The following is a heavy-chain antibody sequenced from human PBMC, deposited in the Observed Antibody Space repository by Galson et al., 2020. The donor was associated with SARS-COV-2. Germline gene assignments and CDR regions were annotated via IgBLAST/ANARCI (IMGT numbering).Heavy chain of an antibody. Sequence: SETLSLTCSVSGGSISNYYWSWIRQPPGKGLEWIGIIYNSVKTNYNPSLQSRGTISVDSSKNRFSLNLRSVTAADTAVYYCARGYYYGSGGEYFQSWGQGTLVGVSS. J-gene: IGHJ1*01. D-gene: IGHD3-10*01. V-gene: IGHV4-59*01. CDR1: GGSISNYY. CDR3: ARGYYYGSGGEYFQS. CDR2: IYNSVKT.